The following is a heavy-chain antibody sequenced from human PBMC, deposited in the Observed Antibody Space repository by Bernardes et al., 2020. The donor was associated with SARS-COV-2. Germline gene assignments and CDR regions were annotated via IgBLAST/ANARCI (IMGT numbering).Heavy chain of an antibody. Sequence: GGSLRLSRAASGFTVSSNYMNWVRQAPGNGLEWVSVIYTGGSTFYGDSVKGRFTISRDNSKNTVYLQMNSLRTEDTAMYYCAREDFDSSGYLGHWGQGTLVTVSS. CDR1: GFTVSSNY. D-gene: IGHD3-22*01. V-gene: IGHV3-66*02. J-gene: IGHJ4*02. CDR2: IYTGGST. CDR3: AREDFDSSGYLGH.